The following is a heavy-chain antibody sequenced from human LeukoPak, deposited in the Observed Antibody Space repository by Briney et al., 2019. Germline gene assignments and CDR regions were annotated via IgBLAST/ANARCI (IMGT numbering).Heavy chain of an antibody. Sequence: GGSLRLSCAASGFTFSNALMSWVRQAPGKGLEWVGRIKSKTDGGTTDYAAPVKGRFTISRDDSKNTLYLQMNSLKTEDTAVYYCAKAPTVVPLWTFDYWGQGTLVTVSS. J-gene: IGHJ4*02. V-gene: IGHV3-15*01. CDR1: GFTFSNAL. CDR3: AKAPTVVPLWTFDY. CDR2: IKSKTDGGTT. D-gene: IGHD4-23*01.